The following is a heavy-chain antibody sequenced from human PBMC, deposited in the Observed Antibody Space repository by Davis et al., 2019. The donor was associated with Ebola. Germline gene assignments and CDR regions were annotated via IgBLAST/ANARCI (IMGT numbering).Heavy chain of an antibody. CDR3: ARDGWDSSGYLLH. Sequence: ASVKVSCKASGYTFTNYYMHWERHAPGHGLEWMGMINPSGGSTTSAQRFRGRVTMTRDTSTTTVYMELSSLRSEDTAVYYCARDGWDSSGYLLHWGQGTLVTVSS. V-gene: IGHV1-46*01. CDR1: GYTFTNYY. CDR2: INPSGGST. J-gene: IGHJ4*02. D-gene: IGHD3-22*01.